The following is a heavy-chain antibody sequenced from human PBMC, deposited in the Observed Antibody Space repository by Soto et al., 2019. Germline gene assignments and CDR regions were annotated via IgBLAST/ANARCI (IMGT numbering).Heavy chain of an antibody. Sequence: GGSLRLSCAASGFTFRDYGMHWVRQAPGKGQEWVAVIWYDGSNKYYAESVKGRFTISRDNSKNTLHLQMNSLRAEDTAVYYCARDPLHYDILTGYSPHYFDYWGQGSLVTVSS. CDR2: IWYDGSNK. V-gene: IGHV3-33*01. CDR3: ARDPLHYDILTGYSPHYFDY. CDR1: GFTFRDYG. D-gene: IGHD3-9*01. J-gene: IGHJ4*02.